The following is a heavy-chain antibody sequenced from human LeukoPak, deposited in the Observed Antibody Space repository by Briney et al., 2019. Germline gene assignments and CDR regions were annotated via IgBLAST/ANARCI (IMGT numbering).Heavy chain of an antibody. CDR3: ARDLIYGSGSFYYFDY. CDR1: GYTFTGYY. D-gene: IGHD3-10*01. J-gene: IGHJ4*02. CDR2: INPNSGGT. Sequence: GASVKVSCKASGYTFTGYYMHWVRQAPGQGLEWMGRINPNSGGTNYAQKIQGRVTMTRDTSISTAYMELSRLRSDDTAVYYCARDLIYGSGSFYYFDYWGQGTLVTVSS. V-gene: IGHV1-2*06.